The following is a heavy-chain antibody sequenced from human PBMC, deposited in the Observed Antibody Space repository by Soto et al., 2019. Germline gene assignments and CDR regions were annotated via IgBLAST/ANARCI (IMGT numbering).Heavy chain of an antibody. CDR1: GFTFSSYG. V-gene: IGHV3-30*18. J-gene: IGHJ6*02. CDR3: AKDLSGLGKKDLPKGFATRYYGMDV. Sequence: QVQLVESGGGVVQPGRSLRLSCAASGFTFSSYGMHWVRQAPGKRLEWVAVISYDGSNKYYADSVKGRFTISRDNSKNTLYLQMNSLRAEDTAVYYCAKDLSGLGKKDLPKGFATRYYGMDVWGQGTTVTVSS. D-gene: IGHD3-16*01. CDR2: ISYDGSNK.